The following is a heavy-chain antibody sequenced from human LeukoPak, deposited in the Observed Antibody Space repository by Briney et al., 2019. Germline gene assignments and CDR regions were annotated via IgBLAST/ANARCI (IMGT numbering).Heavy chain of an antibody. V-gene: IGHV3-23*01. CDR2: ISGSGATT. CDR3: AKYSHSSGPRSFDY. J-gene: IGHJ4*02. Sequence: GGSLRLSCAASGFTFSQYAMSWVRQAPGKGLEWISSISGSGATTCYADSVKGRFTISRDNSKNTLYLQMNSLRAEDTAVYYCAKYSHSSGPRSFDYWGQGTLVTVSS. D-gene: IGHD3-22*01. CDR1: GFTFSQYA.